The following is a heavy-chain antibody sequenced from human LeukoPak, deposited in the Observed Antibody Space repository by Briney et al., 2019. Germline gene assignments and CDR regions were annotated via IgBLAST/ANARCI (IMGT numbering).Heavy chain of an antibody. CDR2: ITQSSDYI. Sequence: PGGSLRLSCAASGFTFTSYSMNRVREAPGKGLEWVSSITQSSDYIYYADSVKGRFIISRDNAKNSLYLQMNSLRAENTAMYYCARDLNFYGSGRGVDYWSQGTLVTVSS. CDR1: GFTFTSYS. CDR3: ARDLNFYGSGRGVDY. V-gene: IGHV3-21*01. D-gene: IGHD3-10*01. J-gene: IGHJ4*02.